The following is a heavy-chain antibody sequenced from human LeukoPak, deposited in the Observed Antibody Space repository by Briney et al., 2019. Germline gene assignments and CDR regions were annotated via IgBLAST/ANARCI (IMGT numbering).Heavy chain of an antibody. J-gene: IGHJ5*01. CDR3: ATRPLGYCTGGSCHWFDS. D-gene: IGHD2-15*01. CDR2: FYYSGTT. CDR1: GGAISSSSNI. V-gene: IGHV4-39*01. Sequence: SGTLSLTCTVSGGAISSSSNICGCIRPPPGKGLEWIGTFYYSGTTYYNPSLNSRVTISVDASKNQFSLKLTSVTAADTAVYYCATRPLGYCTGGSCHWFDSWGQGTLVTVSS.